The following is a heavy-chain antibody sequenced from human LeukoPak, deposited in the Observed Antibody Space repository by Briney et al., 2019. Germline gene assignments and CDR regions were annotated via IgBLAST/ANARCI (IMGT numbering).Heavy chain of an antibody. V-gene: IGHV3-74*01. CDR2: VNTDESRT. CDR3: ARGASGSYYVDY. CDR1: GVTFSNYW. D-gene: IGHD1-26*01. Sequence: GGSLRLSCVASGVTFSNYWMHWVRQAPGKGLVWVSRVNTDESRTNYADSVKGRFTISRDNAKNTVYLQMNSLRAEDTAVYYCARGASGSYYVDYWGQGTLVTVSS. J-gene: IGHJ4*02.